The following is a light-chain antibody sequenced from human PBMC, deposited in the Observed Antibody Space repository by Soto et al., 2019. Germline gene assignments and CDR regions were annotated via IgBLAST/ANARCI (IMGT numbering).Light chain of an antibody. J-gene: IGLJ2*01. CDR3: GTWDSSLSVVV. V-gene: IGLV1-51*01. Sequence: QSVLTQPPSVSAAPGQKVTISCSGSSSNIGNNYVSWYQQLTGTAPKVLIYDNNKRRSGIPDRFSGSKSGTSATLGISGLQTGDEADYYCGTWDSSLSVVVFGGGTKLTVL. CDR2: DNN. CDR1: SSNIGNNY.